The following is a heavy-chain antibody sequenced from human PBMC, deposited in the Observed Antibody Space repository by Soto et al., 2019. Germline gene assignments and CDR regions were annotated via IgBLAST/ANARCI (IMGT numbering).Heavy chain of an antibody. J-gene: IGHJ4*02. V-gene: IGHV3-23*01. Sequence: GGSLRLSCAASGFSFSSYAMSWVRQAPGKGLEWVSAISGSGGSTYYADSVKGRFTISRDNSKNTLYLQMNSLRAEDTAVYYCAKRGMATPDFDYWGQGTLVTVSS. CDR3: AKRGMATPDFDY. CDR1: GFSFSSYA. D-gene: IGHD5-12*01. CDR2: ISGSGGST.